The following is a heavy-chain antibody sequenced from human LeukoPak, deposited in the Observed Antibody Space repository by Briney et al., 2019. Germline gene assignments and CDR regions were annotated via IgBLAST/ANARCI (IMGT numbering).Heavy chain of an antibody. D-gene: IGHD3-22*01. J-gene: IGHJ3*02. V-gene: IGHV4-59*01. CDR3: ARDPGPDYYDSSGYYSLNAFDI. CDR2: IYYSGST. CDR1: GGSISSYY. Sequence: PSETLSLTCTVSGGSISSYYWSWIRQPPGKGLEWIGYIYYSGSTNYNPSLKSRVTISVDTSKNQFSLKLSPVTAADTAVYYCARDPGPDYYDSSGYYSLNAFDIWGQGTMVTVSS.